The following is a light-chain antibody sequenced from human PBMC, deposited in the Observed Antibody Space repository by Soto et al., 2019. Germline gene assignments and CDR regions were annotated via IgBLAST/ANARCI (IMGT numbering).Light chain of an antibody. J-gene: IGKJ1*01. Sequence: EIVLTLSPATLPFSPGERATLSCRASQSVGSYLAWYQQKPGQAPRLLIYDASNRATDIPARFSGSGSGTDFTLTISSLEPEDFPVYYCQQRSNWWTFGQGTKVEIK. CDR3: QQRSNWWT. V-gene: IGKV3-11*01. CDR2: DAS. CDR1: QSVGSY.